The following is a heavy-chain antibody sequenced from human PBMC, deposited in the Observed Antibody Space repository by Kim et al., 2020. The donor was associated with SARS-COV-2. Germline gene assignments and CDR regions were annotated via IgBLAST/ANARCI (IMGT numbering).Heavy chain of an antibody. Sequence: YADSVKGRFTNSRDNAKHTLYLQMNSRRAEDAAVYYCARDGRDGYRSGDYWGQGTLVTVSS. J-gene: IGHJ4*02. D-gene: IGHD5-12*01. V-gene: IGHV3-74*01. CDR3: ARDGRDGYRSGDY.